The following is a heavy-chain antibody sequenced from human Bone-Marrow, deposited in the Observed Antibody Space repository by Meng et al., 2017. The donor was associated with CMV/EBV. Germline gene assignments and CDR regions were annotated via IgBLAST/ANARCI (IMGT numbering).Heavy chain of an antibody. J-gene: IGHJ6*02. Sequence: SETLSLTCTVSGYSISSGYYWGWIRQPPGKGLEWIGSIYHSGSTYYNPSLKSRVTISVDTSKNQFSLKLSSVTAADTAVYYCARAGGFGSYSGMDVWGQGTTVTVSS. CDR2: IYHSGST. CDR3: ARAGGFGSYSGMDV. CDR1: GYSISSGYY. D-gene: IGHD3-10*01. V-gene: IGHV4-38-2*02.